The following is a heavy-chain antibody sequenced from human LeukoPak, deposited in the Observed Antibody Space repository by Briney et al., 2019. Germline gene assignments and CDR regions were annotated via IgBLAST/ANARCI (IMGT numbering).Heavy chain of an antibody. V-gene: IGHV3-48*03. D-gene: IGHD2-2*01. CDR3: ARVENCSSTSCYPIYGMDV. CDR2: ISSSGSTI. Sequence: GGSLRLSCAASGFTFSSYEMNWVRQAPGKGLEWVSYISSSGSTIYYADSVKGRFTISRDNAKNSLYLQMNSLRAEDTAVYYCARVENCSSTSCYPIYGMDVWAKGPRSPSP. CDR1: GFTFSSYE. J-gene: IGHJ6*02.